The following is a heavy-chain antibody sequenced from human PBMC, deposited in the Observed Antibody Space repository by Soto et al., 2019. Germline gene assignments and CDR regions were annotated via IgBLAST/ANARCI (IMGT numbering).Heavy chain of an antibody. J-gene: IGHJ6*02. CDR2: ICDDGSNK. CDR1: GFTFSSYD. V-gene: IGHV3-33*01. CDR3: ARGKWDRISICEVVGYYGMHX. Sequence: PGGSLRLSCAASGFTFSSYDMHWVRQAPGKGLEWVSFICDDGSNKYYADSVKGRLTISRDNSKNTLYLQMKSLIAEDTAVDYCARGKWDRISICEVVGYYGMHXWGQGTTVTVS. D-gene: IGHD3-3*01.